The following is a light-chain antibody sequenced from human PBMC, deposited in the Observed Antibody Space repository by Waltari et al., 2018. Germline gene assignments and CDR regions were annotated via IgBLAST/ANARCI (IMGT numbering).Light chain of an antibody. Sequence: SSELTQDPAVSVALGQTVRITCKGDSLRTSYDSWYQLKPGQAPVLVIDGKDKRPSGIPDRIAGYSSGATSSLTITGAQAEDEADYYCSSRNGRANQVVFAGGTKVTVL. V-gene: IGLV3-19*01. J-gene: IGLJ3*02. CDR3: SSRNGRANQVV. CDR1: SLRTSY. CDR2: GKD.